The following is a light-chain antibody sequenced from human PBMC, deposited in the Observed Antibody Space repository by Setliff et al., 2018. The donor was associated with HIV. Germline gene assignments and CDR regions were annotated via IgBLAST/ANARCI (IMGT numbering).Light chain of an antibody. CDR1: TSDIGAYNL. V-gene: IGLV2-14*03. Sequence: QSALTQPASVSGSPGQPITISCTGTTSDIGAYNLVSWYQQYPGKAPKLLIYDVTKRPSGVSDHFSASKSANTASLTISGLHTEDEADYFCSSYTTTSAYVFGAGTKVTVL. J-gene: IGLJ1*01. CDR3: SSYTTTSAYV. CDR2: DVT.